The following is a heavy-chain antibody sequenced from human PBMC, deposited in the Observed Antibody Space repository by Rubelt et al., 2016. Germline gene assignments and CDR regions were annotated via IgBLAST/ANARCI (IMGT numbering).Heavy chain of an antibody. CDR2: IWYDGSNK. J-gene: IGHJ4*02. CDR3: ARRRTGGVYFDS. Sequence: GFTFSSYGMHWVRQAPGKGLEWVAVIWYDGSNKYYADSVKGRFTISRDNSKNTLYLQMNSLRAEDTAVYYCARRRTGGVYFDSWGQGTLVTVSS. V-gene: IGHV3-33*01. D-gene: IGHD1-14*01. CDR1: GFTFSSYG.